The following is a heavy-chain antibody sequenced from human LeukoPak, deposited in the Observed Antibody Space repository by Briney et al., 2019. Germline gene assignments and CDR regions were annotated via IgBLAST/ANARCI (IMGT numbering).Heavy chain of an antibody. CDR1: GFTFSSYS. J-gene: IGHJ4*02. Sequence: GGSLRLSCAASGFTFSSYSMNWVRQAPGKGLECVSSISSSSSYIYYADSVKGRFTISRDNAKNSLYLQMNSLRAEDTAVYYCARVYCSSTSCYYFDYWGRGTLVTVSS. V-gene: IGHV3-21*01. D-gene: IGHD2-2*01. CDR3: ARVYCSSTSCYYFDY. CDR2: ISSSSSYI.